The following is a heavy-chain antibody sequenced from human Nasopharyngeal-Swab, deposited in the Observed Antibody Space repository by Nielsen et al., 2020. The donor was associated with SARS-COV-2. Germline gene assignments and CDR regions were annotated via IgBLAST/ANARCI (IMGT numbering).Heavy chain of an antibody. V-gene: IGHV3-30-3*01. CDR1: GFTFSSYA. D-gene: IGHD4-23*01. J-gene: IGHJ2*01. CDR3: ASAYGGSYWYFDL. Sequence: GESLKISCAASGFTFSSYAMHWVCQAPGKGLEWVAVISYDGSNKYYADSVKGRFTISRDNPKNTLYLQMNSLRAEDTAVYYCASAYGGSYWYFDLWGRGTLVTVSS. CDR2: ISYDGSNK.